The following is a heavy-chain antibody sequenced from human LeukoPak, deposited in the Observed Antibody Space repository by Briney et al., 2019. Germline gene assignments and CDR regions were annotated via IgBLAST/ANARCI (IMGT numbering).Heavy chain of an antibody. CDR1: GFTFSTYG. CDR2: TSSDGSNK. V-gene: IGHV3-30*03. J-gene: IGHJ4*02. CDR3: TYGSSWTYDFDY. D-gene: IGHD6-13*01. Sequence: GGSLRLSCAASGFTFSTYGMHWVRQAPGKGLEWVAVTSSDGSNKYYADSVKGRVTISRDNSKNTLYLQMNSLRVEDTAVYYCTYGSSWTYDFDYWGQGTLVTVSS.